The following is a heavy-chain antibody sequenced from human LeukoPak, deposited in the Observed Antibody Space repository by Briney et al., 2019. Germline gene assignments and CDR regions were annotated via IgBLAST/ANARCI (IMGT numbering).Heavy chain of an antibody. CDR1: GFTFSSYG. D-gene: IGHD3-22*01. V-gene: IGHV3-30*18. CDR3: AKVRGYYDSSGYYPLAPDY. CDR2: ISYDGSNK. J-gene: IGHJ4*02. Sequence: GRSLRLSCAASGFTFSSYGMHWVRQAPGKGLEWVAVISYDGSNKYYADSVKGRFTISRDNSKNTLYLQMNSLRAEDTAVYYCAKVRGYYDSSGYYPLAPDYWGQGTLVTVSS.